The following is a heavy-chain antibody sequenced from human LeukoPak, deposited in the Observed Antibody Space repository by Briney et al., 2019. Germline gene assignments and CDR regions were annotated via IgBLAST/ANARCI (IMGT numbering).Heavy chain of an antibody. CDR3: ARSQSKSSRYF. Sequence: SETLSLTCTVSGGAISSGSYYWSWIRQSAGKGLEWIGRIYTSGTTNYSPSLKSRVTISVDTSMNQFSLKLNSVTAADTAVYYCARSQSKSSRYFWGQGALVTVSS. J-gene: IGHJ4*02. D-gene: IGHD6-13*01. CDR2: IYTSGTT. CDR1: GGAISSGSYY. V-gene: IGHV4-61*02.